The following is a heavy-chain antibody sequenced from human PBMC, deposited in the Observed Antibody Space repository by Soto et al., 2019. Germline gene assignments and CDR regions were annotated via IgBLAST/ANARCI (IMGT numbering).Heavy chain of an antibody. V-gene: IGHV3-53*01. Sequence: GGSLRLYCAASGFTVSSNYMSWVRQAPGKGLEWVSVIYSGGSTYYADSVKGRFTISRDNSKNTLYLQMNSLRAEDTAVYYCARYNKWGSAAFDIWGQGTMVTVSS. CDR3: ARYNKWGSAAFDI. J-gene: IGHJ3*02. CDR2: IYSGGST. CDR1: GFTVSSNY. D-gene: IGHD7-27*01.